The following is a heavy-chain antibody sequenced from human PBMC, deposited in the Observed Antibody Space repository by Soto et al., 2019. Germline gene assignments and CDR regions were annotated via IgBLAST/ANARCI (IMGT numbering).Heavy chain of an antibody. D-gene: IGHD2-15*01. CDR2: IYYSGST. J-gene: IGHJ6*02. V-gene: IGHV4-59*01. CDR3: ARGERATLGAPYYYGMDV. Sequence: QVQLQESGPGLVKPSETLSLTCTVSGGSISTYYWSWIRQPPGKGLEWIGYIYYSGSTNYNPSLKRRVTLSVDTSKNQFSRRLSSVTAADTAVYYGARGERATLGAPYYYGMDVWGQGTTVTVSS. CDR1: GGSISTYY.